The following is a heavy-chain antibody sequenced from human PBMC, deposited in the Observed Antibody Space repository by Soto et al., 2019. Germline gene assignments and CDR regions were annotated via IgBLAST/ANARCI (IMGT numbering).Heavy chain of an antibody. CDR1: GLPFGSYA. J-gene: IGHJ4*02. CDR3: AKAFGDWYPFEK. D-gene: IGHD2-21*02. CDR2: INDNGNLR. V-gene: IGHV3-23*01. Sequence: GGSLRLSCVASGLPFGSYAMTWVRRAPGKGLEWVSTINDNGNLRYYAESVRGRFTISRDNSKNTLYLQLNNLRAEDSARYYCAKAFGDWYPFEKWGLGALVTVSS.